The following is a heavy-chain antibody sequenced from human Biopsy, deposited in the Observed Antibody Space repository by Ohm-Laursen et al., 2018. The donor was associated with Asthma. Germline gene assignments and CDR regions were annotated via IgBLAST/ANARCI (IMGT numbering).Heavy chain of an antibody. D-gene: IGHD1-14*01. Sequence: SQTLSLTCALSGGPLRGYVWAWIRQPPGKGLEWIGEIPQGGATAVNPSLKSRVTISMDPSKSQFYLSLRSTTAADTAVYYCASGPEWSGLDVWGQGTTVTVSS. CDR2: IPQGGAT. CDR1: GGPLRGYV. CDR3: ASGPEWSGLDV. V-gene: IGHV4-34*01. J-gene: IGHJ6*02.